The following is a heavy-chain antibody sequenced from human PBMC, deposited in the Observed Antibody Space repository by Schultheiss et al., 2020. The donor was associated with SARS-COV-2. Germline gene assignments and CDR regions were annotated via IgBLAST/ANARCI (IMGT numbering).Heavy chain of an antibody. CDR3: ARAFQPVAASSTYYYNMDV. Sequence: SVKVSCKASGGNFNISSISWVRQAPGQGLEWMGGIIPIFGAPDYAQKFQGRVTITADKSTSTAYMDISSLRSEDTAVYYCARAFQPVAASSTYYYNMDVWGQGTTVTVSS. CDR1: GGNFNISS. J-gene: IGHJ6*02. V-gene: IGHV1-69*06. D-gene: IGHD6-13*01. CDR2: IIPIFGAP.